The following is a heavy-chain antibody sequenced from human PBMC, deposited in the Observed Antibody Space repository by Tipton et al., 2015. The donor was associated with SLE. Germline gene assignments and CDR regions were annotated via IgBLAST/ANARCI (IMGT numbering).Heavy chain of an antibody. V-gene: IGHV3-11*05. CDR3: ARDWVTMIVVVRPLDY. D-gene: IGHD3-22*01. J-gene: IGHJ4*02. Sequence: GRFTISRDNAKNSLYLQMNSLRAEDTAVYYCARDWVTMIVVVRPLDYWGQGTLVTVSS.